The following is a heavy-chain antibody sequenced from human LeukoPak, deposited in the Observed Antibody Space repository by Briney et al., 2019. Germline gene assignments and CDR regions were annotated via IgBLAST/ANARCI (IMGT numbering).Heavy chain of an antibody. CDR1: GGSISSYY. CDR2: IYTSGST. CDR3: AREACRNTSCQLGCDY. J-gene: IGHJ4*02. Sequence: SETLSLTCTVSGGSISSYYWSWIRQPAGKGLEWIGRIYTSGSTNYNPSLKSRVTMSVDTSKNQFSLKLRYVTAADKAVYYCAREACRNTSCQLGCDYWGQGTLVTVSS. V-gene: IGHV4-4*07. D-gene: IGHD2-2*01.